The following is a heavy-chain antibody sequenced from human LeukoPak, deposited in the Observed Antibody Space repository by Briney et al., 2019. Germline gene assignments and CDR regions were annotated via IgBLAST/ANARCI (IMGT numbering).Heavy chain of an antibody. CDR2: IYSGGST. Sequence: GGSLRLSCAASGFTVSSNYMSWVRQAPGKGLEWVSVIYSGGSTYYADSVKGRFTISRDNSKNTLYLQMNSLRAEDTAVYYCISSSRDYFDYWGQGTLVTVSS. CDR3: ISSSRDYFDY. CDR1: GFTVSSNY. D-gene: IGHD2-2*01. V-gene: IGHV3-53*05. J-gene: IGHJ4*02.